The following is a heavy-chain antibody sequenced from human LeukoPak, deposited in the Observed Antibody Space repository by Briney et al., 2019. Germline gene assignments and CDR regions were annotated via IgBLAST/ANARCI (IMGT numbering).Heavy chain of an antibody. CDR2: IYHSGST. D-gene: IGHD3-3*01. CDR1: GYSISSGYY. Sequence: PSETLSLTCTVSGYSISSGYYWGWIRQPPGKGLEWIGSIYHSGSTYYNPSLKSRVTISVDTSKNQFSLKLSSVTAADTAVYYCASRRTNYDFWSGYKCWGQGTLVTVSS. V-gene: IGHV4-38-2*02. CDR3: ASRRTNYDFWSGYKC. J-gene: IGHJ4*02.